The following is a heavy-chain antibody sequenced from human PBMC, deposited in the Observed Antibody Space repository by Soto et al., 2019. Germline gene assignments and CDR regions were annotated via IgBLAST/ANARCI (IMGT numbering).Heavy chain of an antibody. V-gene: IGHV3-74*01. D-gene: IGHD2-2*01. CDR2: ISSDGSST. J-gene: IGHJ5*02. CDR3: ARGPYCISTSCYDWFDP. Sequence: VQLVESGGGLVQPGGSLRLSCAASGYTFSNYWMHWVRQAPGKGLVWVSRISSDGSSTTYADSVKGRFTISRDNAKNTLYMQMDGLRAEDTAVYYCARGPYCISTSCYDWFDPWGQGTLVTVSS. CDR1: GYTFSNYW.